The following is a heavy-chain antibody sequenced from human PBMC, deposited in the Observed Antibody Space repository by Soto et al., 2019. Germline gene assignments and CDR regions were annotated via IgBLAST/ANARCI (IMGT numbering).Heavy chain of an antibody. Sequence: LSLTCTVSGGSISSSSYYWGWIRQPPGKGLEWIGSIYYSGSTYYNPSLKSRVTISVDTSKNQFSLKLSSVTAADTAVYYCARSYDSSGYPPIYWGQGTLVTVSS. D-gene: IGHD3-22*01. J-gene: IGHJ4*02. CDR1: GGSISSSSYY. CDR3: ARSYDSSGYPPIY. V-gene: IGHV4-39*01. CDR2: IYYSGST.